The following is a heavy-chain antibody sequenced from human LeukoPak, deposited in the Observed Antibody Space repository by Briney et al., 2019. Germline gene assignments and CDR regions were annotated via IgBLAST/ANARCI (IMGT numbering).Heavy chain of an antibody. CDR1: GFTFSSYA. J-gene: IGHJ4*02. V-gene: IGHV3-23*01. Sequence: PGGSLRLSCAASGFTFSSYAMSWVRQAPGKGLEWVSAISGSGGSTYYADSVEGRFTISRDNSKNTLYLQMNSLRAEDTAVYYCATSRRDGYNFDYWGQGTLVTVSS. D-gene: IGHD5-24*01. CDR3: ATSRRDGYNFDY. CDR2: ISGSGGST.